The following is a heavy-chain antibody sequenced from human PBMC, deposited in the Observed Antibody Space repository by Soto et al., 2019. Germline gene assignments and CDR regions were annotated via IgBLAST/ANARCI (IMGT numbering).Heavy chain of an antibody. D-gene: IGHD6-19*01. V-gene: IGHV4-39*01. J-gene: IGHJ4*02. CDR1: GGSISSSSYY. Sequence: SETLSLTCTVSGGSISSSSYYWGWIRQPPGKGLEWIGSIYYSGSTYYNPSLKSRVTISVDTSKNQFSLKLSSVTAADTAVYYCATSPISGWYRRLYLVDYWGQGTLVTVSS. CDR2: IYYSGST. CDR3: ATSPISGWYRRLYLVDY.